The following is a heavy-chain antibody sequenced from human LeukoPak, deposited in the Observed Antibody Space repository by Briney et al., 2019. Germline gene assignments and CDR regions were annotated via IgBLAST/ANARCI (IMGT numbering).Heavy chain of an antibody. J-gene: IGHJ4*02. V-gene: IGHV4-39*07. CDR1: GGSISSSSYY. D-gene: IGHD3-22*01. CDR3: ASSCDSSGYYGFDY. CDR2: IYYSGST. Sequence: SETLSLTCTVSGGSISSSSYYWGWIRQPPGKGLEWIGSIYYSGSTYYNPSLKSRVTISVDTSKNQFSLNLSSVTAADTAVYYCASSCDSSGYYGFDYWGQGTLVTVSS.